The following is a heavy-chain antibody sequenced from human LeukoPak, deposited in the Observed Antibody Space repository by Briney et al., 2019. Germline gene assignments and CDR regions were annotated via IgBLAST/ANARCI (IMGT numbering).Heavy chain of an antibody. CDR2: IFFSGTT. CDR1: GGSIGRYY. J-gene: IGHJ4*02. V-gene: IGHV4-59*01. D-gene: IGHD5-24*01. Sequence: KASETLSLTCTVSGGSIGRYYWSWIRQPPGKGLEWIAYIFFSGTTKYNPSLESRVTISVDTSKNQFSLDLTSVTAADTALYYCARGGDGYNYVDYSGPGTLVTVSS. CDR3: ARGGDGYNYVDY.